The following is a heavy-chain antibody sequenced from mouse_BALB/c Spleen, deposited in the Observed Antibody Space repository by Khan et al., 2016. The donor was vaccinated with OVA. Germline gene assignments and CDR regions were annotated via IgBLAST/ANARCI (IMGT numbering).Heavy chain of an antibody. V-gene: IGHV2-9*02. Sequence: VELVESGPGLVAPSQTLSITCTVSGFSLTRYGVHWVRQPPGKGLEWLGVIWAGGSTNHNSALMSRLSISKDNSKSQVFLKMNSLQTDDTAMYYCARAFYYGAWFAYWGQGTLVTVSA. CDR1: GFSLTRYG. CDR2: IWAGGST. J-gene: IGHJ3*01. D-gene: IGHD1-1*01. CDR3: ARAFYYGAWFAY.